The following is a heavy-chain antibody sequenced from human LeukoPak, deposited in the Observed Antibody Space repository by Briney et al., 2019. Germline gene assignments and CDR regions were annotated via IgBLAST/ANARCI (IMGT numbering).Heavy chain of an antibody. CDR1: GFTFSSYG. V-gene: IGHV3-30*02. Sequence: GGSLRLSCAASGFTFSSYGMHWVRQAPGKGLEWVAFIRYDGSNKYYADSVKGRFTISRDNSKNTLYLQMNSLRAEDTAVYYCAKTVVRGVTPVNWFDPWSQGTLVTVSS. J-gene: IGHJ5*02. CDR3: AKTVVRGVTPVNWFDP. D-gene: IGHD3-10*01. CDR2: IRYDGSNK.